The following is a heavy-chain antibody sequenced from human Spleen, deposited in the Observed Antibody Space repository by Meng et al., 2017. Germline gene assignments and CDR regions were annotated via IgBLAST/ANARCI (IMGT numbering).Heavy chain of an antibody. V-gene: IGHV1-2*06. D-gene: IGHD6-13*01. J-gene: IGHJ4*02. CDR3: ARDEDISAAGKLFGDY. CDR1: GYTFAAYW. CDR2: IDPNNDHT. Sequence: QVQLVQAGPEVKKPGASVKLSCKPSGYTFAAYWIHWLRQAPGQGLEWMGRIDPNNDHTQYAQSFQGRVTMTSDTSISTVYMELNGLRSDDTAVYYCARDEDISAAGKLFGDYWGQGTLVTVSS.